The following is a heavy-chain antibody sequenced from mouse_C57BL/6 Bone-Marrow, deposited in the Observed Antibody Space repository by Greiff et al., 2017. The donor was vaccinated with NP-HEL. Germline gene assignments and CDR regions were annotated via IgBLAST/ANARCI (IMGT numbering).Heavy chain of an antibody. D-gene: IGHD3-2*02. V-gene: IGHV1-26*01. CDR1: GYTFTDYY. CDR2: INPNNGGT. J-gene: IGHJ2*01. Sequence: EVKLQQSGPELVKPGASVKISCKASGYTFTDYYMNWVKQSHGKSLEWIGDINPNNGGTSYNQKFKGKDTLTVDKSSSTAYLELRSLTSEDSAVYYCARENSSGSYWGQGTTLTVSS. CDR3: ARENSSGSY.